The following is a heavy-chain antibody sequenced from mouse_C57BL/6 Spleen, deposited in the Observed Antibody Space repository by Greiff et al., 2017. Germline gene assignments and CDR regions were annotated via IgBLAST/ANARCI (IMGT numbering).Heavy chain of an antibody. CDR2: IYPGDGDT. Sequence: VQLQQSGAELVKPGASVKISCKASGYAFSSYWMNWVKQRPGKGLEWIGQIYPGDGDTNYNGKFKGKATLTADKSSSTAYMQLSSLTSEDSAVYFCARFGTTVVADYYAMDYWGQGTSVTVSS. V-gene: IGHV1-80*01. CDR1: GYAFSSYW. CDR3: ARFGTTVVADYYAMDY. J-gene: IGHJ4*01. D-gene: IGHD1-1*01.